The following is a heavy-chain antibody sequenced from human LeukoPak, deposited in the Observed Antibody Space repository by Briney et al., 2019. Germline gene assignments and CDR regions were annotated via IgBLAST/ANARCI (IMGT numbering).Heavy chain of an antibody. Sequence: ASVKLSCRASGYTFTGYYMHWVRQAPGQGLEWMGWINPNSGGTNYAQKFQGRVTMTRDTSISTAYMELSRLRSDDTAVYYCARDWAERWVAGTDYYYYYMDVWGKGTTVTVSS. J-gene: IGHJ6*03. CDR3: ARDWAERWVAGTDYYYYYMDV. V-gene: IGHV1-2*02. D-gene: IGHD6-19*01. CDR1: GYTFTGYY. CDR2: INPNSGGT.